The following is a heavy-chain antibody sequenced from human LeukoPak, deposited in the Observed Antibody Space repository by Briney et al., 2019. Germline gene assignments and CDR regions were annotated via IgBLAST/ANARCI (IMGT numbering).Heavy chain of an antibody. Sequence: SETLSLTCTVSGGSISSADYYWAWVRQHPATGLEWIGYVYYSGSAYYNPSLESRVTISGDTSKNQFSLILYSVTPADTAVYYCARWSASGTSMDVWGQGTTVIVSS. CDR2: VYYSGSA. J-gene: IGHJ6*02. D-gene: IGHD3-10*01. V-gene: IGHV4-31*03. CDR3: ARWSASGTSMDV. CDR1: GGSISSADYY.